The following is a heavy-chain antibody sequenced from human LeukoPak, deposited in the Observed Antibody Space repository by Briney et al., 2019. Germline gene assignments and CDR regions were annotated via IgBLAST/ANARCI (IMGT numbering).Heavy chain of an antibody. CDR3: ARGKGGDGYNRYYYYYYYMDV. D-gene: IGHD5-24*01. CDR2: IYHSGST. CDR1: GGSISSSNW. J-gene: IGHJ6*03. V-gene: IGHV4-4*02. Sequence: SGTLSLTCAVSGGSISSSNWWTWVRQPPGKGLEWIGEIYHSGSTNYNPSLKSRVTISVDKSRNQFSLKLSSVTAADTAVYYCARGKGGDGYNRYYYYYYYMDVWGKGTTVTISS.